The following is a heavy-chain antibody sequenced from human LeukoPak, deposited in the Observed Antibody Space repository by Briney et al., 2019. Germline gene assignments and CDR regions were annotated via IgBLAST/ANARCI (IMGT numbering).Heavy chain of an antibody. CDR3: VRDVWGDRVIYFDD. CDR2: ISTDGRSPRRT. V-gene: IGHV3-74*01. D-gene: IGHD2-21*01. J-gene: IGHJ4*02. CDR1: RFTFSSYW. Sequence: GRSLSLSCAASRFTFSSYWMDAVRPATGKGLVCVSRISTDGRSPRRTRYADAVTARHTIRRNNAKHRLDIQMNSLRAEGTAVHYCVRDVWGDRVIYFDDGGQGTLVTV.